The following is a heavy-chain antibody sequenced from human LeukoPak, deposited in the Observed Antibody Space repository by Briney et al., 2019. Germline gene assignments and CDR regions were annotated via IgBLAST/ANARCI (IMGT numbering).Heavy chain of an antibody. Sequence: GGSLRLSCAISGSTFSNFWMSWVRQAPGRGLEWVANIHPEGNEKYHLESVKGRFTISRDNINNLLFLQMNALRVEDTAIYYCARGDDFSGDHWGQGTLVTVSS. CDR2: IHPEGNEK. CDR1: GSTFSNFW. J-gene: IGHJ4*02. CDR3: ARGDDFSGDH. V-gene: IGHV3-7*04. D-gene: IGHD1-1*01.